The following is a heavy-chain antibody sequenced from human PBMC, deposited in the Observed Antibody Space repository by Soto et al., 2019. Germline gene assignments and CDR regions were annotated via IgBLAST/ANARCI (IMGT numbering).Heavy chain of an antibody. V-gene: IGHV3-21*06. CDR2: IGSSSSYI. CDR1: GFTFSSYN. D-gene: IGHD6-25*01. J-gene: IGHJ6*02. CDR3: ARDLDAIAPGGMDV. Sequence: EVQLVESGGGLVKPGGSLRLSCAASGFTFSSYNMNWVRQAPGRGLEWVSSIGSSSSYIYYADSVKGRFTISRDNAKNSLYLQMTSLRAEDTAVYYCARDLDAIAPGGMDVWGQGTTVTVSS.